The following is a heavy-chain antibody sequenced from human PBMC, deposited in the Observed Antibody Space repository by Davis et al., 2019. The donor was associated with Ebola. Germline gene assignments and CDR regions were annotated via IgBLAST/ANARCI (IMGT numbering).Heavy chain of an antibody. CDR1: GYTFTSYA. CDR2: INAGNGNT. V-gene: IGHV1-3*01. CDR3: ARDNGGSSPHYYYYYYGMDV. D-gene: IGHD6-6*01. Sequence: AASVKVSCKASGYTFTSYAVHWVRQAPGQRLEWMGWINAGNGNTKYSQKFQGRVTITADESTSTAYMELSSLRSEDTAVYYCARDNGGSSPHYYYYYYGMDVWGQGTTVTVSS. J-gene: IGHJ6*02.